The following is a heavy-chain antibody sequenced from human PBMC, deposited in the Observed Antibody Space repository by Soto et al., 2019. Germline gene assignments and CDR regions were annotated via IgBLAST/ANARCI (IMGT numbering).Heavy chain of an antibody. D-gene: IGHD1-26*01. CDR1: GYSVSEYY. V-gene: IGHV1-2*02. Sequence: ASVEVSCKASGYSVSEYYIHWVRLAPGQGLEWMGWIDPRSGGTNYAPKFQGRVTMTRDTAINAAYMELNSLINDDTAVYYCARDELQIGGSYSYWGQGTLVTVSS. J-gene: IGHJ4*02. CDR3: ARDELQIGGSYSY. CDR2: IDPRSGGT.